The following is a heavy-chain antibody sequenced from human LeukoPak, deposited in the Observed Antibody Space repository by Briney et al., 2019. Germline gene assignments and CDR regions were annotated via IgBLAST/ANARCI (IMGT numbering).Heavy chain of an antibody. CDR1: GYSISGYY. V-gene: IGHV4-59*01. D-gene: IGHD6-19*01. CDR2: IYYSGTT. J-gene: IGHJ4*02. CDR3: ARMTSYSSGCYFDY. Sequence: SETLSLTCTVPGYSISGYYWSWIRQPPGKGLGWIGFIYYSGTTNYNPSLKSRVTVSVDTSKNQFSLMLSSVTAADTAVYYCARMTSYSSGCYFDYWGQGTLVTVSS.